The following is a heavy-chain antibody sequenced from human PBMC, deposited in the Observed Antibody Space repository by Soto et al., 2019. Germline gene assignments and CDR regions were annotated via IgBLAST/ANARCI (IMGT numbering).Heavy chain of an antibody. J-gene: IGHJ6*02. CDR2: ISGSGGST. CDR3: AKVPTMTSVVTSSIDV. V-gene: IGHV3-23*01. D-gene: IGHD4-17*01. Sequence: EVQLLESGGGLVQPGGSLRLSCAASGFTFSSYAMSWVRQAPGKGLEWVSAISGSGGSTYYADSVKGRFTISRDNSKNTLYLQMNSLRAEATAVYYCAKVPTMTSVVTSSIDVWGQGTTVTVSS. CDR1: GFTFSSYA.